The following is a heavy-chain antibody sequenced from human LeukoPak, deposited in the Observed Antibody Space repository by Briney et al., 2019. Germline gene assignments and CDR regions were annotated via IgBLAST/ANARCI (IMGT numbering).Heavy chain of an antibody. J-gene: IGHJ4*02. D-gene: IGHD4-17*01. Sequence: GGSLRLSCAASGFTFSSYRMSWVRQAPGKGLEWVANIKQDGSEKYYVDSVKGRFTISRDNAKNSLYLQMNSLRAEDTAVYYCAREDYGDDYPDYWGQGTLVTVSS. CDR2: IKQDGSEK. V-gene: IGHV3-7*01. CDR1: GFTFSSYR. CDR3: AREDYGDDYPDY.